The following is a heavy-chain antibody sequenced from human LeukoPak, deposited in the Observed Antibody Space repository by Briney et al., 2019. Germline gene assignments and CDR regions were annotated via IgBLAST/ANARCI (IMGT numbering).Heavy chain of an antibody. CDR3: ARRAGVSGAGTFDI. CDR2: IYYSGST. Sequence: SETLSLTCTVSGGSISSYYWSWIRQPPGEGLEWIGYIYYSGSTNYNPSLKSRVPISVGTSQNQFSLKLGSVTAADTAVYYCARRAGVSGAGTFDIWGQGTIVTVSS. CDR1: GGSISSYY. V-gene: IGHV4-59*08. J-gene: IGHJ3*02. D-gene: IGHD3-10*01.